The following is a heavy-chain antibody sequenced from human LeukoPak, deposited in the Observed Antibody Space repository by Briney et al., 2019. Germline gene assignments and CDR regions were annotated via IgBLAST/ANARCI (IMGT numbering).Heavy chain of an antibody. V-gene: IGHV3-15*01. J-gene: IGHJ4*02. CDR1: GFTFSNAW. Sequence: GGSLRLSCAASGFTFSNAWMSWVRQAPGKGLEWVGRIKSKTDGGTTDYAAPVKGRFTISRDDSKNTLYLQMNSLKTEDTAAYYCTTEWFAATPGYWGQGTLVTVSS. CDR3: TTEWFAATPGY. D-gene: IGHD2-15*01. CDR2: IKSKTDGGTT.